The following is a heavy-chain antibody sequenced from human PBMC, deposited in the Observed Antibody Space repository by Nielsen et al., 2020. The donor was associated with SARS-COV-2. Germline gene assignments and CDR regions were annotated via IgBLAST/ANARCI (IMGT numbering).Heavy chain of an antibody. Sequence: GESLKISCAASGFTYSNYAMSWVRQDPGKGMEWVSAISGLGGSTYYGDSVEGRFTISRDNSKNTLYLQMNSLRAEDTAVYYCAKDSWNHYYDFSGQGTLVTVSS. J-gene: IGHJ4*02. D-gene: IGHD1-14*01. CDR3: AKDSWNHYYDF. CDR2: ISGLGGST. V-gene: IGHV3-23*01. CDR1: GFTYSNYA.